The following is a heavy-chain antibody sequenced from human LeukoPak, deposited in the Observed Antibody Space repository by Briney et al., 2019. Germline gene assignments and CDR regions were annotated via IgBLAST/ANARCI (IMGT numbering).Heavy chain of an antibody. Sequence: ASVKVSCKASGGTFSSYAISWVRQAPGQGLEWMGRIIPILGIANYARKFQGRVTITADKSTSTAYMELSSLRSEDTAVYYCARDYGGNSVGAFDIWGQGTMVTVSS. V-gene: IGHV1-69*04. CDR1: GGTFSSYA. CDR3: ARDYGGNSVGAFDI. J-gene: IGHJ3*02. D-gene: IGHD4-23*01. CDR2: IIPILGIA.